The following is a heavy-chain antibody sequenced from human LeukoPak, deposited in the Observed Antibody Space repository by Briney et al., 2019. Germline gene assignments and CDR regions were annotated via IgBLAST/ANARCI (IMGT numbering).Heavy chain of an antibody. J-gene: IGHJ4*02. V-gene: IGHV4-34*01. D-gene: IGHD6-13*01. CDR3: ARRKSDRSSWCPGISNYFVY. Sequence: SETLSLTCAVYGGSFSGYYWSWIRQPPGKGLEWIGEINHSGSNNYNPSLKRRVTISVDTSKNQFSLKLSSVTAADTAVYYCARRKSDRSSWCPGISNYFVYWGEGALVTAPS. CDR1: GGSFSGYY. CDR2: INHSGSN.